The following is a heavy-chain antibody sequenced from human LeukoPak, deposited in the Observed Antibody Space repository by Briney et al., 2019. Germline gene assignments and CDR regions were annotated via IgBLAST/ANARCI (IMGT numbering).Heavy chain of an antibody. CDR3: ARVRERGYSDPFDY. D-gene: IGHD5-12*01. CDR1: GYTFTGYY. CDR2: INPNSGGT. J-gene: IGHJ4*02. Sequence: ASVKVSCKASGYTFTGYYMHWVRQAPGQGLEWMGWINPNSGGTNYAQKFQGRVTMTRDTSISTAYMELSGLRFDDTAVYYCARVRERGYSDPFDYWGQGTLVTVSP. V-gene: IGHV1-2*02.